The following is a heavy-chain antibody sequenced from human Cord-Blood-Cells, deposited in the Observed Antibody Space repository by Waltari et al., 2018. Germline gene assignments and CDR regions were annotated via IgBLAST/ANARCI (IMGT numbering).Heavy chain of an antibody. Sequence: EVRLVASGGGLVQPGGSLRLSCASSGFTFSSYWMRWVRQAPGTGVEWVANIKQDGSEKYYVDSVKGRFTSSRDNAKNSLYLQMNSLRAEETAVYYCARAPRGYSYGIDYWGQGTLVTVSS. V-gene: IGHV3-7*01. D-gene: IGHD5-18*01. CDR3: ARAPRGYSYGIDY. CDR2: IKQDGSEK. J-gene: IGHJ4*02. CDR1: GFTFSSYW.